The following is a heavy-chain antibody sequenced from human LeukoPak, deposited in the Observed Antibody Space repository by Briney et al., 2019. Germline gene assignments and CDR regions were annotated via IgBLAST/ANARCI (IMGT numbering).Heavy chain of an antibody. D-gene: IGHD3-22*01. Sequence: GGSLRLSCAASGFTFDDYGMSWVRQAPGKGLEWVSGINWNGGSTGYADSVKGRFTISRDNAKNSLYLQMNSLRAEDTAVYYCARAYYDSSGYYYVYFDYWGQGTLVTVSS. CDR2: INWNGGST. V-gene: IGHV3-20*04. CDR1: GFTFDDYG. CDR3: ARAYYDSSGYYYVYFDY. J-gene: IGHJ4*02.